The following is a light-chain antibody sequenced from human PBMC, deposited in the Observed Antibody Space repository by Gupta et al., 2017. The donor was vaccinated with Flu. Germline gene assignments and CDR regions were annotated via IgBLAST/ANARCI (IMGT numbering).Light chain of an antibody. CDR2: DVT. Sequence: QSALTQPRSASGSTGQSVTISCTGTSSDVGGYNYVSWYQQHPGRAPKLMIYDVTQRPSGVPDRFSGSKSGNTASLTVSGLQAEDEADYYCSSYAGSNNFVFGTGTKVTVL. V-gene: IGLV2-8*01. CDR3: SSYAGSNNFV. CDR1: SSDVGGYNY. J-gene: IGLJ1*01.